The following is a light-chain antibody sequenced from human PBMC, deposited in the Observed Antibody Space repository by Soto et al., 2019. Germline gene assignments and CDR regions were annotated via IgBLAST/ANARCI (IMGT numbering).Light chain of an antibody. CDR2: GAS. Sequence: EVVLTQSPATLSLSPGERATLSCRASRSVSTYLAWYQQKPGQPPRLLIYGASNRATGTPARFSGSGSGTDFTLTISSLEPEDFAVYYCHQRSNWPPFTFGPGTKVEIK. J-gene: IGKJ3*01. V-gene: IGKV3-11*01. CDR1: RSVSTY. CDR3: HQRSNWPPFT.